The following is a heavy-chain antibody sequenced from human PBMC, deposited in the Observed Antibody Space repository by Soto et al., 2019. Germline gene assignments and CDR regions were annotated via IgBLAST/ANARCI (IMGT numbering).Heavy chain of an antibody. CDR1: GYTFTSYG. CDR2: ISAYNGNT. CDR3: ARDRIVVVVAATLDP. Sequence: GASVKVSCKASGYTFTSYGISWVRQAPGQGLEWMGWISAYNGNTNYAQKLQGRVTMTTDTSTSTAYMELRSLRSDDTAVYYCARDRIVVVVAATLDPWGQGTLVTVSS. D-gene: IGHD2-15*01. J-gene: IGHJ5*02. V-gene: IGHV1-18*01.